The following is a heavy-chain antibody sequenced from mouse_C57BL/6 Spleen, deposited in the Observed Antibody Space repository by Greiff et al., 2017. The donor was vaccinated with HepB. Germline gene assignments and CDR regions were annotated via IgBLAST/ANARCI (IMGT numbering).Heavy chain of an antibody. CDR1: GYTFTSYW. Sequence: QVQLQQPGAELVKPGASVKLSCKASGYTFTSYWMQWVKQRPGQGLEWIGEIDPSDSYTNYNQKFKGKSTLTVDTSSSTAYMQLSSLKSEDSAVYYCARSSTAMGYWGQGTSVTVSS. V-gene: IGHV1-50*01. J-gene: IGHJ4*01. CDR3: ARSSTAMGY. D-gene: IGHD1-1*01. CDR2: IDPSDSYT.